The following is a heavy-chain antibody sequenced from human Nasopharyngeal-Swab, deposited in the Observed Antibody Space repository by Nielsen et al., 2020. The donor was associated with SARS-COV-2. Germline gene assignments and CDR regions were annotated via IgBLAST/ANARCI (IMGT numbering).Heavy chain of an antibody. CDR3: ARIAGRGSIYYYYMDV. Sequence: GESLKISCAGSGFTFNSYSMIWVRQVPGEGLEWVSAISGGGSYVYYADSVKGRFTISKDSAKNSLDLQMNSLRAEDTAVYFCARIAGRGSIYYYYMDVWGTGTTVTVSS. J-gene: IGHJ6*03. V-gene: IGHV3-21*01. CDR1: GFTFNSYS. D-gene: IGHD1-26*01. CDR2: ISGGGSYV.